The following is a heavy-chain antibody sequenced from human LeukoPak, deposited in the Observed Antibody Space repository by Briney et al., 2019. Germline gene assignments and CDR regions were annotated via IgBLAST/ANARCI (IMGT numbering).Heavy chain of an antibody. CDR1: GFTFSSYG. V-gene: IGHV3-30*18. CDR3: ANSPSIAAAGTHY. CDR2: ISYDGSNK. D-gene: IGHD6-13*01. Sequence: GGSLRLSCAASGFTFSSYGMHWVRQAPGKGLKWVAVISYDGSNKYYADSVKGRFTISRDNSKNTLYLQMNSLRAEDTAVYYCANSPSIAAAGTHYWGQGTLVTVSS. J-gene: IGHJ4*02.